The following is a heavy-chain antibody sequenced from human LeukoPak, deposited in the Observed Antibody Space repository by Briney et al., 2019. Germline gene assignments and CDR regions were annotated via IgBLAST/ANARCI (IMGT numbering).Heavy chain of an antibody. CDR1: GFTFSSYA. CDR2: ISGSGGST. D-gene: IGHD5-24*01. Sequence: GGSLRLSCAASGFTFSSYAMSWVRQAPGKGLEWVSAISGSGGSTYYADSVKGRFTISRDNSKNTLYLQMNSLRAEDTAVYYCAKVRDGYKSDYDAFDIWGQGTMVTVSS. J-gene: IGHJ3*02. CDR3: AKVRDGYKSDYDAFDI. V-gene: IGHV3-23*01.